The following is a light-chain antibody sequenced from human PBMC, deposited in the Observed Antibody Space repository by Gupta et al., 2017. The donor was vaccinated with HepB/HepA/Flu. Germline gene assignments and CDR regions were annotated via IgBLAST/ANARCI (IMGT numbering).Light chain of an antibody. CDR3: NSRDSSGNHWV. Sequence: SSELTQDPAVSVALGQTVRITCQGDSLGSYYASWYQQKPEPAPVLVIYINNNRPSGIPDRFSCSSSGSKASSTLTVAQAEDEADDYCNSRDSSGNHWVFGGGTKLTVL. V-gene: IGLV3-19*01. CDR1: SLGSYY. CDR2: INN. J-gene: IGLJ2*01.